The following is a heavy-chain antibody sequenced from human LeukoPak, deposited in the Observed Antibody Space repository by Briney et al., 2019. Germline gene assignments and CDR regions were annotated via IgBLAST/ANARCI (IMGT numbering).Heavy chain of an antibody. J-gene: IGHJ4*02. D-gene: IGHD4-11*01. V-gene: IGHV1-18*01. CDR3: ARDLSKLDY. Sequence: ASVTVSFKACNYTFTSYGISWVRQAPGKGLEWMAWISPYNGKTLYAEKYQGRVTLTTETSTDTAFMELTSLTSDDTAVYYCARDLSKLDYWGQGTLVSVSS. CDR1: NYTFTSYG. CDR2: ISPYNGKT.